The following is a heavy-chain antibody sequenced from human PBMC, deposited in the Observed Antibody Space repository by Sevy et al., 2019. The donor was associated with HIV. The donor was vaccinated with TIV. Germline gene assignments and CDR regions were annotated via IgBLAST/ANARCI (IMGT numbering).Heavy chain of an antibody. D-gene: IGHD3-10*01. V-gene: IGHV3-48*02. CDR1: GFTFSSYS. CDR2: ISSSSGTI. J-gene: IGHJ5*02. CDR3: ASWTMVRGVIIRTP. Sequence: GGSLRLSCAASGFTFSSYSMNWVRQAPGKGLEWVSYISSSSGTIYYADSVKGRFTISRDNAKNSLYLQMNSLRDEDTAVYYCASWTMVRGVIIRTPWGQGTLVTVSS.